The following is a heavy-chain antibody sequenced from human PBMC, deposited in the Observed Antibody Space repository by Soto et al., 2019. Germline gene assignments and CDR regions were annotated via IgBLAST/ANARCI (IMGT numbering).Heavy chain of an antibody. CDR2: VRGGSGVT. J-gene: IGHJ4*02. CDR3: AKWNGYGDV. CDR1: GFSFSTYS. V-gene: IGHV3-23*01. Sequence: EMQLLESGGGLVQPGGSLRLSCEVSGFSFSTYSVTWVRQAPGKGLEWVCGVRGGSGVTHYADSVKGRFTITGDDSKNTVYLKMQSVRVEDTAVYYCAKWNGYGDVWGQGTLVTVSS. D-gene: IGHD4-17*01.